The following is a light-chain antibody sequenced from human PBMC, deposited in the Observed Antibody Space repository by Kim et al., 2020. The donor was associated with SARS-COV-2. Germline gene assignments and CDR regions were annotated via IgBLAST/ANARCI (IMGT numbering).Light chain of an antibody. CDR2: DND. Sequence: QSVLTQPPSVSAAPGQKVTISCSGSSSNIGNNYVSWYQQLPGSAPKLLIYDNDKRPSGIPDRFSGSKSGTSATLGITGLQTGDEADYYCATWDYSLNGVVFGGGTQLTVL. CDR1: SSNIGNNY. CDR3: ATWDYSLNGVV. J-gene: IGLJ2*01. V-gene: IGLV1-51*01.